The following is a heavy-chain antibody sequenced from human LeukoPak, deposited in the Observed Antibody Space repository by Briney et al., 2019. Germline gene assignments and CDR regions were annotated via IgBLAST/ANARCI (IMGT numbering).Heavy chain of an antibody. CDR2: ISSSSSYI. Sequence: PGGSLRLSCAASGFTFSSYSMNWVRQAPGKGLEWVSSISSSSSYIYYADSVKGRFTISRDNAKNSLYLQMNSLKTEDTAVYYCTTVGVVVPAAADYWGQGTLVTVSS. CDR3: TTVGVVVPAAADY. V-gene: IGHV3-21*03. CDR1: GFTFSSYS. J-gene: IGHJ4*02. D-gene: IGHD2-2*01.